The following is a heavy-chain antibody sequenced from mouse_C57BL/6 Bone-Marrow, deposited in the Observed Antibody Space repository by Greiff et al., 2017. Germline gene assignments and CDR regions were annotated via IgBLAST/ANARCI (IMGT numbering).Heavy chain of an antibody. J-gene: IGHJ2*01. Sequence: EVKLQEPGGGLVKPGASLKLSCAASGFTFSSYAMSWVRQTPEKRLEWVATISAGGSYTYYPANVKGRSTISRDTANNHLYLPISHLKSEDTAMYYCDSARVYFDYWGQGTTLTVSS. CDR2: ISAGGSYT. CDR1: GFTFSSYA. D-gene: IGHD3-1*01. V-gene: IGHV5-4*03. CDR3: DSARVYFDY.